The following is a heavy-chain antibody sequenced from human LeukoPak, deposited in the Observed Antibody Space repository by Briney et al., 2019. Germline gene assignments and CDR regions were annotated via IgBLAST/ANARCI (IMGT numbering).Heavy chain of an antibody. V-gene: IGHV4-38-2*01. J-gene: IGHJ4*02. Sequence: SETLSLTCAVSGYSISSGYYWGWIRQPPGKGLEWIGSIYHSGSTYYHPSLKSRVSISVDTSKNQFSLKLSSVTAADTAVYYCARRGVNYDSWSGYLSGFDYWGQGTLVTVSS. CDR1: GYSISSGYY. CDR3: ARRGVNYDSWSGYLSGFDY. CDR2: IYHSGST. D-gene: IGHD3-3*01.